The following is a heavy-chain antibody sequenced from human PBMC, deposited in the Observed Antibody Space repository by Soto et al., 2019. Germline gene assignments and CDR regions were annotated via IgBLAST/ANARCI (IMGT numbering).Heavy chain of an antibody. J-gene: IGHJ6*02. CDR1: GFTFSSYA. D-gene: IGHD2-2*03. Sequence: QVQLVESGGGVVQPGRSLRLSCAASGFTFSSYAMHWVRQAPGKGLEWVAVISYDGSNKYYADSVKGRFTISRDNSKNTLYLQMNSLRAEDTAVYYCARDMDKNYYYGMDVWGQGTTVTVSS. CDR3: ARDMDKNYYYGMDV. V-gene: IGHV3-30-3*01. CDR2: ISYDGSNK.